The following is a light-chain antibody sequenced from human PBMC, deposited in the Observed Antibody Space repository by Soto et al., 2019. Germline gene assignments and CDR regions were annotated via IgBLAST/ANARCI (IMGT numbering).Light chain of an antibody. Sequence: DIQMTQSPSTLSASVGDRVTITCRASQSIGSWLAWYRQKPGKAPNLLIYKASNLESGVPSRFSGSGYGTEFTLIISSLQPDDFATYYCQQYKNLWTFGKRTKVNIX. CDR1: QSIGSW. V-gene: IGKV1-5*03. J-gene: IGKJ1*01. CDR3: QQYKNLWT. CDR2: KAS.